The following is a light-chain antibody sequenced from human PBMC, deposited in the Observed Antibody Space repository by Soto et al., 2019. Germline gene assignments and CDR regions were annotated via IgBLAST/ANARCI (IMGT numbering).Light chain of an antibody. CDR1: QSVGSNY. J-gene: IGKJ5*01. Sequence: FVLTHSPGTLSLSPGERATLSFSSSQSVGSNYLAWYQQKPGQAPRLLIYGASSRATGIADRFSGSGSGTDFTLTISRLEPEDFALYYCQQYGYSPINFGQGTQLEIK. CDR3: QQYGYSPIN. V-gene: IGKV3-20*01. CDR2: GAS.